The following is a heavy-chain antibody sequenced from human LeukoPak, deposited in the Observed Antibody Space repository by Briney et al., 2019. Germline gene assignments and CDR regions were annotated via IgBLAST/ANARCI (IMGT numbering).Heavy chain of an antibody. D-gene: IGHD2-8*02. CDR1: GGSISSSSYY. V-gene: IGHV4-39*01. Sequence: SETLSLTCTVSGGSISSSSYYWGWIRQPPGKGLEWIANIYYSGKTNYNPSLKSRVTISVDTSKNQFSLKLSSLTAADTAVYYCAGHHPRNTVDFWGQGTLVTVSS. CDR3: AGHHPRNTVDF. J-gene: IGHJ4*02. CDR2: IYYSGKT.